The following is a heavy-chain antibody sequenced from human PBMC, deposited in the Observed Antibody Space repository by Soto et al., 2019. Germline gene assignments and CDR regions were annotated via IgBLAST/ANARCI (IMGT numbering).Heavy chain of an antibody. Sequence: QMQLVQSGPEVKKPGTSVKVSCKASGFTFTSSAVQWVRQARGQRLEWIGWIVVGSGNTNYAQKFQERVTITRDISARTAYMQLSSLRSEDTAVYCCAADGLCRGNKRRWDAFDNWGRGTMVTVSS. CDR1: GFTFTSSA. CDR2: IVVGSGNT. J-gene: IGHJ3*02. D-gene: IGHD1-1*01. CDR3: AADGLCRGNKRRWDAFDN. V-gene: IGHV1-58*01.